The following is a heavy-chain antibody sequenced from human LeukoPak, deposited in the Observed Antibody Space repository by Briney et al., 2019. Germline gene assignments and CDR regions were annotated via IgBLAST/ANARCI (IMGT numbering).Heavy chain of an antibody. CDR2: ISNSGTST. D-gene: IGHD3-10*02. CDR3: ARMLGDGWFDP. Sequence: GGSLRLSCAASGFPFSDYYMSWIRQAPGKGLEWVSKISNSGTSTYYADSVKGRFTISRDNAKNSLYLEINSLRAEDTAVYYCARMLGDGWFDPWGQGTPVTVSS. V-gene: IGHV3-11*01. CDR1: GFPFSDYY. J-gene: IGHJ5*02.